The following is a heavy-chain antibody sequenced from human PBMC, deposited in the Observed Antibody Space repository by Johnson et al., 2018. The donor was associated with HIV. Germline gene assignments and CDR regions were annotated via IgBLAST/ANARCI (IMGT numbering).Heavy chain of an antibody. V-gene: IGHV3-11*04. D-gene: IGHD1-14*01. J-gene: IGHJ3*02. CDR2: ISSSGSTI. Sequence: QVQLVESGGGVVQPGRSLRLSCAASGFTFNKYGMSWIRQAPGKGLEWVSYISSSGSTIYYADSVKGRFTISRDNAKNSLYLQMNSLRAEDTAVYYCARDQGYPEPAFDIWGQGTMVTVSS. CDR1: GFTFNKYG. CDR3: ARDQGYPEPAFDI.